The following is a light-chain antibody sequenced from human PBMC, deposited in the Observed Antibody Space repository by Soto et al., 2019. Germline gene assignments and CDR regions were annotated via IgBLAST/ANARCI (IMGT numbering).Light chain of an antibody. CDR2: GNS. J-gene: IGLJ3*02. V-gene: IGLV1-40*01. CDR1: SSNIGAGYD. CDR3: QSYDSSLSGSV. Sequence: QPVLTQPPSVSGAPGQRVTISCTGSSSNIGAGYDVHWYQQRPGTAPKLLIYGNSHRPSGVPDRFSGSKSGTSASLAITGLKAEDEADYSCQSYDSSLSGSVFGGGTKLTVL.